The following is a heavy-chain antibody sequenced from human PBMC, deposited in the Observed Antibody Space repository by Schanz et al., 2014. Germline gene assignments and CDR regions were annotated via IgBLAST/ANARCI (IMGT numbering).Heavy chain of an antibody. CDR1: GGSISSYY. CDR3: ARLGVGDKAYYYYGTDV. V-gene: IGHV4-4*07. CDR2: FYSSGST. Sequence: QVQLQESGPGLVKPSETLSLTCSVSGGSISSYYWSWIRQPAGKGLEWIGRFYSSGSTNYNPSLQSRVTMSIDTSKNQFSLKLSSVTAADTAVYYCARLGVGDKAYYYYGTDVWGQGTTVLVSS. D-gene: IGHD1-26*01. J-gene: IGHJ6*02.